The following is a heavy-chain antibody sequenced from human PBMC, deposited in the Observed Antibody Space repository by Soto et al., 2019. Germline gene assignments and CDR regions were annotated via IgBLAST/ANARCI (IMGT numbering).Heavy chain of an antibody. CDR2: INPNSGGT. Sequence: ASVKVSCKASGYTFTGYYMHWVRQAPGQGLEWMGWINPNSGGTNYAQKFQGRVTMTRDTSISTAYMELSRLRSDDTAVYYCARGRRIYVTPDYFQHWGQGNLVTVSS. V-gene: IGHV1-2*02. CDR1: GYTFTGYY. D-gene: IGHD4-4*01. J-gene: IGHJ1*01. CDR3: ARGRRIYVTPDYFQH.